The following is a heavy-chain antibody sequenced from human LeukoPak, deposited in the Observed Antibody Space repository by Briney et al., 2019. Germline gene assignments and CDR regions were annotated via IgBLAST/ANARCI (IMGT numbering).Heavy chain of an antibody. CDR1: GFTFSSYE. V-gene: IGHV3-48*03. CDR3: ARGRSITILRGVAISDGFDI. D-gene: IGHD3-10*01. CDR2: ISSSGSTI. Sequence: GGSLRLSCAASGFTFSSYEMNWVRQAPGKGLEWVSYISSSGSTIYYADSVKGRFTISRDNAKNSLYLQMNSLRVEDTAVYYCARGRSITILRGVAISDGFDIWGQGTKVTVP. J-gene: IGHJ3*02.